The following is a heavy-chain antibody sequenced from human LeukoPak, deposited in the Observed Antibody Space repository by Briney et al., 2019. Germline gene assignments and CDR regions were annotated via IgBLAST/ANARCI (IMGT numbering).Heavy chain of an antibody. Sequence: GGSLRLSCAASGFTFSSYGMHWVRQAPGKGLEWVAVIWYDGTKKYYVDSVKGRFTISREDSKNTVYLQMNSLRAEDTAVYYCARDYCSTTSCLDYWGQGTLVTVSS. CDR2: IWYDGTKK. CDR3: ARDYCSTTSCLDY. V-gene: IGHV3-33*01. CDR1: GFTFSSYG. D-gene: IGHD2-2*01. J-gene: IGHJ4*02.